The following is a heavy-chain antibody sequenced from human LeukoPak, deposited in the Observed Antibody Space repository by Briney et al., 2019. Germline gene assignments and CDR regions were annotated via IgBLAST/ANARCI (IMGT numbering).Heavy chain of an antibody. V-gene: IGHV3-23*01. CDR1: GFTFSTYS. CDR2: ISASGGNT. J-gene: IGHJ4*02. D-gene: IGHD3-22*01. Sequence: PGGSLRLSCAASGFTFSTYSMSWVRQAPGKGLEWVSSISASGGNTYYADSVKGRFSISRDNSKNTVFLQMNSLRAEDTAVYYCARTYDSSGWEDYFDYWGQGTLVTVSS. CDR3: ARTYDSSGWEDYFDY.